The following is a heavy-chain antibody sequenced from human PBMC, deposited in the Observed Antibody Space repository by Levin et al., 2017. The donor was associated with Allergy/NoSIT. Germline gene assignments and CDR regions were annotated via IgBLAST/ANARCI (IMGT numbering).Heavy chain of an antibody. CDR1: GFTFSSYG. V-gene: IGHV3-30*03. Sequence: PGESLKISCAASGFTFSSYGMHRVRQAPGKGLEWVAVISYDGSNKYYADSVKGRFTISRDNSKNTLYLQMNSLRAEDTAVYYCARDSSWYSYVFFGMDVWGQGTTVTVSS. CDR2: ISYDGSNK. D-gene: IGHD6-13*01. CDR3: ARDSSWYSYVFFGMDV. J-gene: IGHJ6*02.